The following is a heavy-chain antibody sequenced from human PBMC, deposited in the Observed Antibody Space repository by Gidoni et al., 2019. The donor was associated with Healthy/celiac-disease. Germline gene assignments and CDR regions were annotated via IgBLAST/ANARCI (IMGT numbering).Heavy chain of an antibody. CDR1: GGSISSSSYY. J-gene: IGHJ5*02. Sequence: QLQLQESGPGLVKPSETLSLTCTVPGGSISSSSYYWGWIRQPPGKGLEWIVSIYYSGSTYYNPSLKSRVTISVDTSKNQFSLKLSSVTAADTAVYYCARHTEVFWGPNWFDPWGQGTLVTVSS. CDR3: ARHTEVFWGPNWFDP. V-gene: IGHV4-39*01. CDR2: IYYSGST. D-gene: IGHD7-27*01.